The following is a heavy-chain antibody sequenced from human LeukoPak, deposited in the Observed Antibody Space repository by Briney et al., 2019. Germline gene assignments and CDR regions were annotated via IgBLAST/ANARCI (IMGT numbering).Heavy chain of an antibody. V-gene: IGHV1-69*05. J-gene: IGHJ6*03. CDR1: GGTFSSYA. Sequence: SVKVSCKGSGGTFSSYAISWLRQAPGQGLEWMGGIIPIFGTANYAQKFQGRVTITTDESTSTAYMELRSLRSEDTAVYYCASTEQWLVSGLYYYYYMDVWGKGTTVTVSS. CDR3: ASTEQWLVSGLYYYYYMDV. D-gene: IGHD6-19*01. CDR2: IIPIFGTA.